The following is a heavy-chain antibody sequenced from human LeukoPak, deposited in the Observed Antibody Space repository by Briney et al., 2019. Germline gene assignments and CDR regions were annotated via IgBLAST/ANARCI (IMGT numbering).Heavy chain of an antibody. CDR3: ARARPYSVEQTGGLDI. J-gene: IGHJ3*02. D-gene: IGHD5/OR15-5a*01. CDR2: IIPILGIA. CDR1: GGTFSSYA. V-gene: IGHV1-69*04. Sequence: SVKVSCKASGGTFSSYAISWVRQAPGQGLEWMGRIIPILGIANYAQKFQGRVTITADKSTSTAYMELSSLRSEDTAVYYCARARPYSVEQTGGLDIWGQGTMVTVSS.